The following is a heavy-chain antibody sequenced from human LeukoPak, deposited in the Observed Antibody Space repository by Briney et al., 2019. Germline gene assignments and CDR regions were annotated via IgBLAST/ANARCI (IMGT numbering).Heavy chain of an antibody. V-gene: IGHV1-2*02. D-gene: IGHD3-9*01. CDR2: INPNSGGT. J-gene: IGHJ6*03. CDR3: AREGRDILTGNNYYYMDV. CDR1: GYTFTGYY. Sequence: ASVKVSCKASGYTFTGYYMHWVRQAPGQGLEWMGWINPNSGGTNYAQKFQGRVTMTRDTSISTAYMELSRLRSDDTAVYYCAREGRDILTGNNYYYMDVWGKGTTVTVSS.